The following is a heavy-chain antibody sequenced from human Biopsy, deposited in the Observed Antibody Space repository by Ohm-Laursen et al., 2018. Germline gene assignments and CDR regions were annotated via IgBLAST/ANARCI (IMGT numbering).Heavy chain of an antibody. D-gene: IGHD3-10*01. J-gene: IGHJ4*02. V-gene: IGHV4-4*07. CDR1: GGSLSSYS. Sequence: GTLSLTCTVSGGSLSSYSWSWIRQPAGKGLEWIGQIYTSGITNYNPSLKSRVTMSVDTSKRQFSLRMTSVTAADTAVYYCAYGSGSYYKWDFWGRGTLVTVSS. CDR3: AYGSGSYYKWDF. CDR2: IYTSGIT.